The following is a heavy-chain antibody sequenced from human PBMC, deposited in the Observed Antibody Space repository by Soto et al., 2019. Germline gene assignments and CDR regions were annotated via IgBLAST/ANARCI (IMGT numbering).Heavy chain of an antibody. CDR1: GCTFTSYY. Sequence: ASVRVSCKASGCTFTSYYMHWVRQAPGQGLEGMGIINPRGGSTSYAQKFQGRVTMTRDTSTSTVYMELSSLRSEDTAVYYCARDAGYNNFDYSGPGPLVTAS. CDR2: INPRGGST. CDR3: ARDAGYNNFDY. V-gene: IGHV1-46*01. J-gene: IGHJ4*02. D-gene: IGHD6-25*01.